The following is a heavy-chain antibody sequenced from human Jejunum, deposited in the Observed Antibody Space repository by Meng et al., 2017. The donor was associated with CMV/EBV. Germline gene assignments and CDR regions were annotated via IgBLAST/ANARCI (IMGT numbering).Heavy chain of an antibody. D-gene: IGHD1-14*01. CDR1: GFTFSTSW. CDR3: GRNRVDY. V-gene: IGHV3-7*01. Sequence: LRLSCAASGFTFSTSWMSWVRQAPGKGLEWVANIKQDGSAKFYVDSVKGRFTISRDNAKSSLYLQMNSLRAEDTAVYYCGRNRVDYWGQGTLVTVSS. CDR2: IKQDGSAK. J-gene: IGHJ4*02.